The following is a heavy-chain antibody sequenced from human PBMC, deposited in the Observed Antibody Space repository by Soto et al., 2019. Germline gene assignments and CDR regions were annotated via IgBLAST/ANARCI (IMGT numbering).Heavy chain of an antibody. CDR2: ISYDGSNK. CDR1: GFTVSSYG. CDR3: AKLYYDFWSGYYTPPHDY. V-gene: IGHV3-30*18. Sequence: GGSLRLSCAASGFTVSSYGMHWVRQATGKGLEWVAVISYDGSNKYYADSVKGRFTISRDNSKNTLYLQMNSLRAEDTAVYYCAKLYYDFWSGYYTPPHDYWGQGTLDTVSS. J-gene: IGHJ4*02. D-gene: IGHD3-3*01.